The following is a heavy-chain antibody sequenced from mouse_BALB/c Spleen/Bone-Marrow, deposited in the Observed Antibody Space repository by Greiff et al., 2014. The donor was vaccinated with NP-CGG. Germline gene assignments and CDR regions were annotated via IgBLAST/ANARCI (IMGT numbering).Heavy chain of an antibody. CDR1: GYTFTSYW. Sequence: QVQLKESGAELVRPGASVKLSCKASGYTFTSYWINWVKQRPGQGLEWIGNIYPSDSYTNYNQKFKDKATLTVDKSSSTAYMQLSSPTSGDSAVYYCTREGYYGSSYVDYWGQGTTLTVSS. J-gene: IGHJ2*01. CDR3: TREGYYGSSYVDY. V-gene: IGHV1-69*02. CDR2: IYPSDSYT. D-gene: IGHD1-1*01.